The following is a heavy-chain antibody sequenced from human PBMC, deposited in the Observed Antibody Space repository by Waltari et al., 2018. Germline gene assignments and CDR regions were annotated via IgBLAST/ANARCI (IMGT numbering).Heavy chain of an antibody. Sequence: EVQLLESGGGLVQPGGSLRLSCAASGFTFSSYAMSWVRQAPGKGLEWVSVISGSGGSTYYADSVKGRFTISRDNSKNTLYLQMNSLRAEDTAVYYCAKNGGFGGATKIDYWGQGTLVTVSS. D-gene: IGHD3-16*01. CDR2: ISGSGGST. CDR3: AKNGGFGGATKIDY. J-gene: IGHJ4*02. V-gene: IGHV3-23*01. CDR1: GFTFSSYA.